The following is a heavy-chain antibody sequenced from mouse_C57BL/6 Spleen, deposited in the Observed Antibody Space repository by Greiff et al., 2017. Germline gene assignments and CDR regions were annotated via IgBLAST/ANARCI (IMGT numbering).Heavy chain of an antibody. Sequence: ESGPGLVKPSQSLSLTCSVTGYSITRGYYWNLIRQFPGNKLAWMGSISYDGGTNYNPSLKNRISITRDTAKNQFFLKLNSVTTEDTATYCCAIDYYDYDGVSWFAYRGQGTLVTVSA. CDR3: AIDYYDYDGVSWFAY. V-gene: IGHV3-6*01. D-gene: IGHD2-4*01. J-gene: IGHJ3*01. CDR2: ISYDGGT. CDR1: GYSITRGYY.